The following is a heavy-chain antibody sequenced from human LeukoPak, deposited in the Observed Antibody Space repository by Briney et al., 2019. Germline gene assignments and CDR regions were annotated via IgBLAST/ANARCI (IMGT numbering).Heavy chain of an antibody. Sequence: GGSLRLSCAASGFTFSSYWMSWVRQAPGKGLEWVANIKQDGSEKYYVDSVKGRFTISRDNAKNSLYLQMNSLRAEDTAVYYCARQVDYSNSGFDYWGQGTLVTVSS. J-gene: IGHJ4*02. CDR3: ARQVDYSNSGFDY. CDR2: IKQDGSEK. D-gene: IGHD4-11*01. V-gene: IGHV3-7*01. CDR1: GFTFSSYW.